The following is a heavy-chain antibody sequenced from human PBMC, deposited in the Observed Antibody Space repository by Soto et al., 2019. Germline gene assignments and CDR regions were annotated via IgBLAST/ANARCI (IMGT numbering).Heavy chain of an antibody. CDR1: GFTFDDYA. D-gene: IGHD2-2*01. CDR3: ANGRKVPAAMTGYYYYYGMDV. J-gene: IGHJ6*02. CDR2: ISWNSGSI. Sequence: GGSLRLSCAASGFTFDDYAMHWVRQAPGKGLEWVSGISWNSGSIGYADSVKGRFTISRDNAKNSLYLQMNSLRAEDTALYYCANGRKVPAAMTGYYYYYGMDVWGQGTTVTVSS. V-gene: IGHV3-9*01.